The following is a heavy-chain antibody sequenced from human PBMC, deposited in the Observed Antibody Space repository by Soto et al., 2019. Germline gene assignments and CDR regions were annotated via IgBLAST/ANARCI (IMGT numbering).Heavy chain of an antibody. CDR1: GGTFSSST. CDR3: ARGWGSDSTTYYYAY. CDR2: ITPIFGKA. J-gene: IGHJ1*01. V-gene: IGHV1-69*13. Sequence: ASVKVSCKASGGTFSSSTISWVRQAPGQGPEWVGGITPIFGKANYAQKFQGRVTITADESTSTAYMELSSLRSEDTALYFCARGWGSDSTTYYYAYWGQGTSVTVSS. D-gene: IGHD3-22*01.